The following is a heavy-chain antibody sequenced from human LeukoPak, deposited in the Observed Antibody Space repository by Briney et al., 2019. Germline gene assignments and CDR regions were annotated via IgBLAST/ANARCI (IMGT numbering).Heavy chain of an antibody. CDR3: ARGMELATPNAFDI. CDR2: IYYSGST. J-gene: IGHJ3*02. V-gene: IGHV4-59*12. D-gene: IGHD5-24*01. Sequence: PSETLSLTCTVSGGSISSYYWSWIRQPPGKGLEWIGYIYYSGSTNYNPSLKSRVTISVDTSKNQFSLKLSSVTAADTAVYFCARGMELATPNAFDIWGQGTMVTVSS. CDR1: GGSISSYY.